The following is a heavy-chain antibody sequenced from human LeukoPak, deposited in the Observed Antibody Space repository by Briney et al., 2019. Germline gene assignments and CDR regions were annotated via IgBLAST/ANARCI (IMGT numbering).Heavy chain of an antibody. CDR3: ARGLRLVRHPHNWGSLGY. V-gene: IGHV1-69*13. CDR2: IIPIFGTA. CDR1: GGTFSSYA. Sequence: SVKVSCKASGGTFSSYAISWVRQAPGQGLEWMGGIIPIFGTANYAQKFQGRVTITADESTSTAYMELSSLRSEDTAVYYCARGLRLVRHPHNWGSLGYWGQGTLVTVSS. J-gene: IGHJ4*02. D-gene: IGHD5/OR15-5a*01.